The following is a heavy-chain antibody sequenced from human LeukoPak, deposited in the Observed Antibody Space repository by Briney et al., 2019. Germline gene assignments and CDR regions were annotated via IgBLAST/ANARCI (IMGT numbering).Heavy chain of an antibody. D-gene: IGHD2-21*02. CDR2: ISAYNGNT. V-gene: IGHV1-18*04. CDR3: ARGPYCGGDCYSAEWDDY. J-gene: IGHJ4*02. Sequence: GASVKVSCKASGYTFTSYSISWVRQAPGQGLEWMGWISAYNGNTNYAQKLQGRVTMTTDTSTSTAYMELRSLRSDDTAVYYCARGPYCGGDCYSAEWDDYWGQGTLVTISS. CDR1: GYTFTSYS.